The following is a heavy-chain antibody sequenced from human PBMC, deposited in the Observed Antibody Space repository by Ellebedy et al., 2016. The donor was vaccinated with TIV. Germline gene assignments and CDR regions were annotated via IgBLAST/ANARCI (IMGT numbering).Heavy chain of an antibody. J-gene: IGHJ3*02. D-gene: IGHD3-22*01. V-gene: IGHV4-31*01. Sequence: MPSETLSLTCTVSGGSISSGGYYWSWIRQHPGKGLEWIGYIYYSGSTYYNPSLKSLVTISVDTSKNQFSLKLSSVTAADTAVYYCARVGGYDAFDIWGQGTMVTVSS. CDR2: IYYSGST. CDR1: GGSISSGGYY. CDR3: ARVGGYDAFDI.